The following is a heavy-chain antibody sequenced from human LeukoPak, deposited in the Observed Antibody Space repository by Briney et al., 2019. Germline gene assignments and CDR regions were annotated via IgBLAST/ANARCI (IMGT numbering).Heavy chain of an antibody. Sequence: ESGGSLRLSCAASGITFSSYAMHWVRQAPGKGLEWVAVISYDGSNKYYADSVKGRFTISRDNAKNSLYLQMNSLRAEDTAVYFCAREGALTVTKDAFDIWGQGTMVTVSS. CDR3: AREGALTVTKDAFDI. CDR2: ISYDGSNK. CDR1: GITFSSYA. D-gene: IGHD4-17*01. J-gene: IGHJ3*02. V-gene: IGHV3-30*04.